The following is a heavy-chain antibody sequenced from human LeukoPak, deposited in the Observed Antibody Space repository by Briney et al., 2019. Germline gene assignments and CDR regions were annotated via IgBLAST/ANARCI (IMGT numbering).Heavy chain of an antibody. V-gene: IGHV1-2*02. CDR1: GYTFTGYY. Sequence: ASVRVSCKASGYTFTGYYMHWVRQAPGQGLEWMGWINPNSGGTNYAQKFQGRVTMTRDTSISTAYMELSRLRSDDTAVYYCARLSWLRHAFDIWGQGTMVTVSS. J-gene: IGHJ3*02. CDR2: INPNSGGT. D-gene: IGHD5-12*01. CDR3: ARLSWLRHAFDI.